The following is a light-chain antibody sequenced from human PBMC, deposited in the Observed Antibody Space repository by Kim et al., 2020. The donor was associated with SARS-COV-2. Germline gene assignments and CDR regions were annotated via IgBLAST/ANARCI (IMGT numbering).Light chain of an antibody. Sequence: EIVLTQSPATLSLSPGERATLSCRASQRVSTSLDWFQQKPGRAPRVLIYSVSNRATGIPARFSGSGSETDFTLTISSLEPEDFAVYYCQQRHTWPLTFGGGTKLEI. J-gene: IGKJ4*01. CDR2: SVS. CDR3: QQRHTWPLT. CDR1: QRVSTS. V-gene: IGKV3-11*01.